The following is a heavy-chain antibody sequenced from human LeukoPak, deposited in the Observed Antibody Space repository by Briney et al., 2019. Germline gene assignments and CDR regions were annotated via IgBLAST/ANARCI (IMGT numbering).Heavy chain of an antibody. Sequence: PSETLSLTCAVYGGSFSGYYWSWIRQPPGKGLEWIGEINHSGSTNYNPSLKSRVTISVDTSKNQFSLKLSSVTAADTAVYYCASLGGAPYYYYYMDVWGKGTTVTVSS. CDR2: INHSGST. CDR1: GGSFSGYY. CDR3: ASLGGAPYYYYYMDV. D-gene: IGHD3-16*01. V-gene: IGHV4-34*01. J-gene: IGHJ6*03.